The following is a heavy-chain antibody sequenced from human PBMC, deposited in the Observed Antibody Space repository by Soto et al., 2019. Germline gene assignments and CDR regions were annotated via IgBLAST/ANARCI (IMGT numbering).Heavy chain of an antibody. J-gene: IGHJ4*02. V-gene: IGHV1-69*13. Sequence: ASVKVSCKASGGTFSSYAISWVRQAPGQGLEWMGGIIPIFGTANYAQKFQGRVTITADESTSTAYMELSSLRSEDTAVYYCARDKIVGATFDYWGQGTLVTVSS. CDR2: IIPIFGTA. D-gene: IGHD1-26*01. CDR1: GGTFSSYA. CDR3: ARDKIVGATFDY.